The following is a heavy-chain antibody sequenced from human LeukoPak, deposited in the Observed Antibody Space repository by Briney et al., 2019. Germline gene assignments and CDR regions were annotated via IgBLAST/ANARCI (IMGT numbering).Heavy chain of an antibody. D-gene: IGHD3-10*01. Sequence: SGTLSLTCAVSGYSISNGNWWRWVRQPPGERLEWIGEIFHSGSTNYNPSLKSRVTLSVDKSKNQFSLKLTSVTAADTAVYYCARDLYGSGTRFDYWGQGTLVTVSS. CDR3: ARDLYGSGTRFDY. CDR1: GYSISNGNW. J-gene: IGHJ4*02. V-gene: IGHV4-4*02. CDR2: IFHSGST.